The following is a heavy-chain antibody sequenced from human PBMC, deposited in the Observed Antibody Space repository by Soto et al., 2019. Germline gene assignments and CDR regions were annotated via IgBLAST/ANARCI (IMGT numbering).Heavy chain of an antibody. CDR2: INHSGST. D-gene: IGHD3-10*01. Sequence: QVQLQQWGAGLLEPAETLSLTCAVYGGSVSGYYWSWIRQPPAKGLEWIGEINHSGSTNYNPSLKSRVTISVDTSKNQFSLKLSSVTAADTAAYYCARARGVPRNWYFDLWGRGTLVTVSS. CDR3: ARARGVPRNWYFDL. CDR1: GGSVSGYY. V-gene: IGHV4-34*01. J-gene: IGHJ2*01.